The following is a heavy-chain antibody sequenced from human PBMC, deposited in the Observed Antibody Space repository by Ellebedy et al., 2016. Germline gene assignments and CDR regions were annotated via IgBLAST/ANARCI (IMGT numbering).Heavy chain of an antibody. D-gene: IGHD3-10*01. CDR2: ITGSAGST. J-gene: IGHJ5*02. V-gene: IGHV3-23*01. CDR1: GFTFSSYA. Sequence: GGSLRLXXAASGFTFSSYAMNWVRQAPGKGLEWISAITGSAGSTYYADSVTGRFTISRDNSKNTLYLQMNSLRPEDTAVYYCAKESRGVGHVALDSWFDPWGQGTLVTVSS. CDR3: AKESRGVGHVALDSWFDP.